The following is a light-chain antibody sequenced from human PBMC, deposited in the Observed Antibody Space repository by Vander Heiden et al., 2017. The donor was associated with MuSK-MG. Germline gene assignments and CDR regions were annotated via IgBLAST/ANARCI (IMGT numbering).Light chain of an antibody. CDR2: DAS. V-gene: IGKV3D-11*02. Sequence: EIVLTQSPATLSLSPGERATLSCRASQSVSSYLAWYQQKPGQAPRLLIYDASNRATGIKARFSGSGDGTDFTLTISSREPEDFEVYYCQQRSNGQPYVTFGGGTKVEIK. CDR3: QQRSNGQPYVT. CDR1: QSVSSY. J-gene: IGKJ4*01.